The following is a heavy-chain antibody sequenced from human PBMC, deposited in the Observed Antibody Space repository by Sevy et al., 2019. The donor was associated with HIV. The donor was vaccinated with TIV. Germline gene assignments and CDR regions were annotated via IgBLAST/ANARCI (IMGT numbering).Heavy chain of an antibody. Sequence: GGSLRRCCEASGFIFSDSYMSWIRQAPGKGLEWISYISIREITIYYAYSLNGRFTISKDNANNSRFLHLNSLRAEDTAIYYCARFVGDYFVFWGRGTLVTVSS. J-gene: IGHJ4*02. CDR2: ISIREITI. CDR1: GFIFSDSY. CDR3: ARFVGDYFVF. D-gene: IGHD4-17*01. V-gene: IGHV3-11*01.